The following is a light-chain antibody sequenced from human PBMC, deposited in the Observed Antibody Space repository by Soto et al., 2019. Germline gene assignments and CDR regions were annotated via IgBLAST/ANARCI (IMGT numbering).Light chain of an antibody. CDR3: SSSTSSSILV. Sequence: QSALTQPASVSGSPGQSITISCTGTSSDVGGYNYVSWYQQHPGKAPKLIIFEVSHRPSGVSNRFSGSKSGYTASLTISGLQPEDEADYYCSSSTSSSILVFGGGTKLTVL. J-gene: IGLJ2*01. V-gene: IGLV2-14*01. CDR1: SSDVGGYNY. CDR2: EVS.